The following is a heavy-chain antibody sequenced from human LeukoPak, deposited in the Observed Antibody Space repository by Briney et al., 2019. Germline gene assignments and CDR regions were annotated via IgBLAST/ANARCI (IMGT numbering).Heavy chain of an antibody. CDR3: ARGYNWNDGGGYYFDY. V-gene: IGHV5-51*01. CDR1: GYSFTSYW. D-gene: IGHD1-1*01. CDR2: IYPGDSDT. Sequence: GESLKISCEGSGYSFTSYWIGWVRQMPGKGLEWMGIIYPGDSDTRYSPSFQGQVTISADKSISTAYLQWSSLKASDTAMYYCARGYNWNDGGGYYFDYWGQGTLVTVSS. J-gene: IGHJ4*02.